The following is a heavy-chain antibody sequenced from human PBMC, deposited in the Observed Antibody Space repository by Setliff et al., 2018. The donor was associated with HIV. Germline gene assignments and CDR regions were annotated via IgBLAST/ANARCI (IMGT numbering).Heavy chain of an antibody. D-gene: IGHD3-10*02. CDR3: ARENYYVTEY. CDR2: ISDGVSGT. CDR1: GFTFSSYG. V-gene: IGHV3-23*01. Sequence: GGSLRLSCAATGFTFSSYGMTWVRQAPGKGLEWVSTISDGVSGTYYADSVKGRFTISRDNSKNTLYLQMNSLTAEDTAVYYCARENYYVTEYWGQGTLVTVSS. J-gene: IGHJ4*02.